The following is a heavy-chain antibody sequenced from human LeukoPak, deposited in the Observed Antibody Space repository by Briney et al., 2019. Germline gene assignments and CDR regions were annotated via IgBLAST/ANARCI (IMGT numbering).Heavy chain of an antibody. J-gene: IGHJ4*02. CDR1: GGSISSYY. D-gene: IGHD5-24*01. Sequence: SETLSLTCTVSGGSISSYYWSWIRQPPGKGLEWIGYIYYSGSTNYNPPLKSRVTISVDTSKNQFSLKLSSVTAADTAVYYCARLNPQIKGFDYWGQGTLVTVSS. V-gene: IGHV4-59*08. CDR3: ARLNPQIKGFDY. CDR2: IYYSGST.